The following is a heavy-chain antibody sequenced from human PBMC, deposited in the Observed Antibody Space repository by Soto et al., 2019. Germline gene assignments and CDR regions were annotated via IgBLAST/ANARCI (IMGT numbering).Heavy chain of an antibody. CDR1: GYTFTSYA. J-gene: IGHJ6*02. D-gene: IGHD6-19*01. V-gene: IGHV1-3*01. CDR2: INAGNGNT. Sequence: ASVKVSCKASGYTFTSYAMHWVRQAPGQRLEWMGWINAGNGNTKYSQKFQGRVTITRDTSASTAYMELSSLRSEDTAVYYCGRTVSVSSGWSYYYYGMDVWGQGTTVTVSS. CDR3: GRTVSVSSGWSYYYYGMDV.